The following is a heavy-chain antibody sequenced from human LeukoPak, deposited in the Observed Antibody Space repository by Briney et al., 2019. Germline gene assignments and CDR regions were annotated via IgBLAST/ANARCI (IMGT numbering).Heavy chain of an antibody. CDR2: IIPIFGTA. J-gene: IGHJ3*02. D-gene: IGHD1-1*01. Sequence: SVKVSXKASGGTFSSYAISWVRQAPGQGLEWMGRIIPIFGTANYAQKFQGRVTITTDESTSTAYMELSSLRSEDTAVYYCARVSGSAFDIWGQGTMVTVSS. CDR3: ARVSGSAFDI. CDR1: GGTFSSYA. V-gene: IGHV1-69*05.